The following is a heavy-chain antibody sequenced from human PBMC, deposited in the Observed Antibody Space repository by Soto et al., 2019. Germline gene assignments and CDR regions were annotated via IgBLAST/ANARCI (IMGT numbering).Heavy chain of an antibody. CDR2: ISYDGNKK. V-gene: IGHV3-30*04. Sequence: PGGSLRLSCAASGFTFSSYSFHWVRQAPGKGLEWVAVISYDGNKKYYEDSVKGRFSISRDTSKNTLYLQMSSLRAEDTAVYYCAGSVAVAALDSWGQGTLVTVSS. CDR1: GFTFSSYS. D-gene: IGHD6-19*01. CDR3: AGSVAVAALDS. J-gene: IGHJ4*02.